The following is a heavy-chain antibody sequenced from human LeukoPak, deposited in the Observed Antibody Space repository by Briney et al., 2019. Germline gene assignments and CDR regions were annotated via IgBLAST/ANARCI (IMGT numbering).Heavy chain of an antibody. CDR3: AREYSRFGELNDY. Sequence: ASVKVSCKASGYTFTGYYMHWVRQAPGQGLEWMGWINPNSGGTNYAQKFQGRVTMTRDTSISTAYMELSRLRSDDTAVYYRAREYSRFGELNDYWGQGTLVTVSS. CDR1: GYTFTGYY. V-gene: IGHV1-2*02. J-gene: IGHJ4*02. D-gene: IGHD3-10*01. CDR2: INPNSGGT.